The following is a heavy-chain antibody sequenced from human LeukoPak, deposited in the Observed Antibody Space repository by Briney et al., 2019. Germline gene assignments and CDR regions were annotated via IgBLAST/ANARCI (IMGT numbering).Heavy chain of an antibody. J-gene: IGHJ6*03. D-gene: IGHD3-3*01. V-gene: IGHV1-18*01. CDR3: ARNYDFWSGINYMDV. CDR1: GYTFTSYG. CDR2: ISAYNGNT. Sequence: ASVKVSCKASGYTFTSYGISGVRQAPGQGLEWMGWISAYNGNTNYAQKLQGRVTMTTDTSTSTAYMELRSLRSDDTAVYYCARNYDFWSGINYMDVWGKGTTVTVSS.